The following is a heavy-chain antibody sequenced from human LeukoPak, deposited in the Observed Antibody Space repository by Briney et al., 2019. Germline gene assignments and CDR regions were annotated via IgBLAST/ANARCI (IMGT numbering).Heavy chain of an antibody. CDR2: INHSGST. Sequence: SGTLSLTCAVYGGSFSGYYWSWIRQPPGKGLEWIGEINHSGSTNYNPSLKSRVTISVDTSKNQFSLKLSSVTAADTAVYYCARGGISMVRGVTLYYYYYGMDVWGKGTTVTVSS. CDR3: ARGGISMVRGVTLYYYYYGMDV. CDR1: GGSFSGYY. V-gene: IGHV4-34*01. J-gene: IGHJ6*04. D-gene: IGHD3-10*01.